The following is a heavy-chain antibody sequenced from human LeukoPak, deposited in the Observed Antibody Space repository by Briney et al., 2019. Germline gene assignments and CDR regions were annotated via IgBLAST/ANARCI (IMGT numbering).Heavy chain of an antibody. D-gene: IGHD2-21*01. Sequence: ASVEVSCKASGYTFTSYGISWVRQAPGQGLEWMGWISAYNGNTNYAQKLQGRVTMTTDTSTSTAYMELRSLRSDDTAVYYCAKIGGGATEYYFDYWGQGTLVTVSS. CDR1: GYTFTSYG. CDR3: AKIGGGATEYYFDY. V-gene: IGHV1-18*01. CDR2: ISAYNGNT. J-gene: IGHJ4*02.